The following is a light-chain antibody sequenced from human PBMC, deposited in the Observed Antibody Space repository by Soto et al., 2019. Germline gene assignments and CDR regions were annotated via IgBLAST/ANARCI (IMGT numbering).Light chain of an antibody. J-gene: IGKJ1*01. Sequence: EMVLTQAPGTLSVSPGERATLSCRASQSVSINLAWYQQKPGQAPRLLIYGASGRATGIPARFSGSGSGTEFTLTISSLESEDFAVYYCQQYDISPRTFGRGTKVDIK. CDR2: GAS. CDR3: QQYDISPRT. V-gene: IGKV3-15*01. CDR1: QSVSIN.